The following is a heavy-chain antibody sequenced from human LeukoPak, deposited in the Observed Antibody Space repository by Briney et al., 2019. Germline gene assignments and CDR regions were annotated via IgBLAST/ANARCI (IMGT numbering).Heavy chain of an antibody. J-gene: IGHJ4*02. CDR3: ARDLTQLALFDY. CDR2: IWYDGSNK. V-gene: IGHV3-33*08. Sequence: GGSLRLSCAASGFSFSDCAMSWVRQAPGKGLEWVAVIWYDGSNKYYADSVKGRFTLSRDNSKNTLFLQMNSLRPEDTAVYFCARDLTQLALFDYWGQGTLVTVSS. D-gene: IGHD6-13*01. CDR1: GFSFSDCA.